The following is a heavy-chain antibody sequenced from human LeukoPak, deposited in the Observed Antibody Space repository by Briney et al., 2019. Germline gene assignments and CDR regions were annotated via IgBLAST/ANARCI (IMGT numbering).Heavy chain of an antibody. Sequence: PGGSLRLSCAASGFTFSNAWMSWVRQAPGKGLEWVGRIKSKTDGGTTDYAAPVKGRFTISRDDSKNTLYLQMNGLKTEDTAVYYCTTGGHSSSSGRYFDYWGQGTLVTVSS. D-gene: IGHD6-6*01. CDR2: IKSKTDGGTT. CDR3: TTGGHSSSSGRYFDY. J-gene: IGHJ4*02. CDR1: GFTFSNAW. V-gene: IGHV3-15*05.